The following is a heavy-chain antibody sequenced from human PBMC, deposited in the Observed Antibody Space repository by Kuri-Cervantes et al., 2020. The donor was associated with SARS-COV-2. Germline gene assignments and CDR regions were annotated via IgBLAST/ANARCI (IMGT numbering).Heavy chain of an antibody. D-gene: IGHD2-2*02. CDR3: AKDGDIVVVPATISGGFDS. V-gene: IGHV3-30*02. CDR2: IRYDGSNK. Sequence: GGSLRLSCAASGFTLSSYGMHWVRQAPGKGLEWVAFIRYDGSNKYYADSVKGRFTISRDNSKNTLYLQMNSLRAEDTAVYYCAKDGDIVVVPATISGGFDSWGQGTLVTVSS. J-gene: IGHJ4*02. CDR1: GFTLSSYG.